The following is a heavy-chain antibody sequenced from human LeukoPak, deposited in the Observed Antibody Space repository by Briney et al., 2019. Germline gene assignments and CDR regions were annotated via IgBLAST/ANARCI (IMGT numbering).Heavy chain of an antibody. D-gene: IGHD6-19*01. Sequence: ASVKVSCKASGYTFTSYYMHWVRQAPGQGLEWMGIINPSGGSTSYAQKFQGRVTMTRDTSTSTVYMELSSLRSEDTAVYYCARDQQWLVHYYGMDVWGQGTTVTVSS. CDR1: GYTFTSYY. J-gene: IGHJ6*02. V-gene: IGHV1-46*01. CDR3: ARDQQWLVHYYGMDV. CDR2: INPSGGST.